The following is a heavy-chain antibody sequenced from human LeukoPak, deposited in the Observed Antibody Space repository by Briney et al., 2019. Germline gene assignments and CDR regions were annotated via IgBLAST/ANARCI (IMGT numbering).Heavy chain of an antibody. J-gene: IGHJ4*02. CDR1: GGTFSSYA. D-gene: IGHD2-15*01. V-gene: IGHV1-69*05. CDR3: ARVMVAATHPDY. CDR2: IIPIFGTA. Sequence: ASVKVSCKASGGTFSSYAISWVRQAPGQGLEWMGRIIPIFGTANYAQKFQGRVTITTDESTSTAYMELSSLRSEDTAVYYCARVMVAATHPDYWGQGTLVTVSS.